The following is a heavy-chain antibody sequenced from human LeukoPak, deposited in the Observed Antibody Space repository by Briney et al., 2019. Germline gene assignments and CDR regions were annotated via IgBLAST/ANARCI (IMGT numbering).Heavy chain of an antibody. Sequence: SGRSLRLSCVASGFTFSSYAMHWVRQAPGKGLEWVAVISYDGRDKYYADSVKGRFTISRDNSKNTLYLQMNSVRAEDTAVFYCARPYSSGWYGDLDYWGQGTLVTVSS. CDR2: ISYDGRDK. CDR3: ARPYSSGWYGDLDY. J-gene: IGHJ4*02. CDR1: GFTFSSYA. D-gene: IGHD6-19*01. V-gene: IGHV3-30*04.